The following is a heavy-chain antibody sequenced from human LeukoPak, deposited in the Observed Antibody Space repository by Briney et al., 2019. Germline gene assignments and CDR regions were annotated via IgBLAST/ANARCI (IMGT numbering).Heavy chain of an antibody. CDR1: GGSISSYY. V-gene: IGHV4-59*08. Sequence: PSETLSLTCTVSGGSISSYYWSWIRQPPGKGLEWIGYIYYSGSTNYNPSLKSRVTISVDTSKNQFSLKLSSVTAADTAVYYCARQKDSSGYNYYGMDVWGQGTTVTVSS. D-gene: IGHD3-22*01. J-gene: IGHJ6*02. CDR3: ARQKDSSGYNYYGMDV. CDR2: IYYSGST.